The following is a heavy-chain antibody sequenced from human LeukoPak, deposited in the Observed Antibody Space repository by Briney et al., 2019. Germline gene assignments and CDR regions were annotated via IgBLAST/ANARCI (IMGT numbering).Heavy chain of an antibody. D-gene: IGHD3-10*01. J-gene: IGHJ4*02. Sequence: GGSLRLSCAASGFTFSSYSMNWVRQTPGKGLEWISYISNSSSTMYYADSVKGRFTISRDNAKNSLYLQMNSLRPEDTAVYYCAKDSKRWKTYYYEAGSYYFDYWGQGTRVTVSS. CDR1: GFTFSSYS. CDR2: ISNSSSTM. CDR3: AKDSKRWKTYYYEAGSYYFDY. V-gene: IGHV3-48*01.